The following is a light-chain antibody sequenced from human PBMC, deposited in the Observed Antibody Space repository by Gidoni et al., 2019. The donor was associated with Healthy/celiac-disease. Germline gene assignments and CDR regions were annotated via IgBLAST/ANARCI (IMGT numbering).Light chain of an antibody. Sequence: DIVLTQYPGTLSLSPGERATLSCRASHSVSSSYLDWYQQKPGQAPRLLIYVASSRATGIPDRFSGSGSGTDFTLIISRLEPEDFAVYYCQQYGSSPFTFXPXTKVDIK. CDR2: VAS. V-gene: IGKV3-20*01. CDR1: HSVSSSY. CDR3: QQYGSSPFT. J-gene: IGKJ3*01.